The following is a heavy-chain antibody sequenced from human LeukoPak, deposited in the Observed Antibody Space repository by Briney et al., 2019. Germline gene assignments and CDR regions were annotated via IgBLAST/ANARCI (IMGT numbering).Heavy chain of an antibody. CDR3: ARGADSGSYLLAFDY. Sequence: PSETLSLTCAVSGGSISSSNWWSWVRQPPGKGLEWIGEIYHSGSTNYTPSLKSRVTISVDKSKNQFSLKLSSVTAADTAVYYCARGADSGSYLLAFDYWGQGTLVTVSS. D-gene: IGHD1-26*01. CDR2: IYHSGST. V-gene: IGHV4-4*02. CDR1: GGSISSSNW. J-gene: IGHJ4*02.